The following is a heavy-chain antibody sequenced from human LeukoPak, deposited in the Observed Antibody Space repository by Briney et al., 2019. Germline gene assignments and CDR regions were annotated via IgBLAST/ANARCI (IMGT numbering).Heavy chain of an antibody. CDR2: SYYSGST. CDR1: GGSISSSSYY. Sequence: SETLSLTCTVSGGSISSSSYYWGWIRQPQGKGLEWIGCSYYSGSTYDNASRRCRVTISVDTSKNHSSLKLSSVTAADTAVYYCARSYSSSWYGHYYYYYIDVCGKGTTVT. D-gene: IGHD6-13*01. V-gene: IGHV4-39*07. CDR3: ARSYSSSWYGHYYYYYIDV. J-gene: IGHJ6*03.